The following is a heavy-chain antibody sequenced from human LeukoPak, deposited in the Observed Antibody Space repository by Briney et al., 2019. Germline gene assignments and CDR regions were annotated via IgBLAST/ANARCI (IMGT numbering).Heavy chain of an antibody. D-gene: IGHD3-10*01. Sequence: PSETLSLTCTVSGGSISSGGYYWSWIRQPPGKGLEWIGYIYYSGSTNYNPSLKSRVTISVDTSKNQFSLKLSSVTAADTAVYYCARERPVEREYYFDYWGQGTLVTVSS. CDR3: ARERPVEREYYFDY. J-gene: IGHJ4*02. CDR1: GGSISSGGYY. CDR2: IYYSGST. V-gene: IGHV4-61*08.